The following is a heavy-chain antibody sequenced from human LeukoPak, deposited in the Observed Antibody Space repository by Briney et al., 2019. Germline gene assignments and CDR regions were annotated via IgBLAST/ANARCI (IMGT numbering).Heavy chain of an antibody. J-gene: IGHJ1*01. CDR2: IYYSGRT. Sequence: SETLSLTCSVSCDSVSSSDSYWDWIRQPPGKGLEWIGTIYYSGRTYYSPSLRSRVTMSVDPSNNQFSLTLRSVTAADTALYYCARRRYFDGSGYLEWGQGTLLSVSS. D-gene: IGHD3-22*01. CDR1: CDSVSSSDSY. V-gene: IGHV4-39*01. CDR3: ARRRYFDGSGYLE.